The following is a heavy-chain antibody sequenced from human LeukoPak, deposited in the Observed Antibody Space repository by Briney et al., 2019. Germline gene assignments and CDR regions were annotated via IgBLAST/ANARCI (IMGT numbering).Heavy chain of an antibody. Sequence: GGSLRLSCTASGFSFSSPGMDWVRQAPGKGLEWVSSINGESTFKVYADSVKGRFTISRDNARNSLYLQMNSLRAEDTAVYYCAKYQTGTWTSYDSSDIWGQGTLVTVSS. D-gene: IGHD1-7*01. V-gene: IGHV3-21*01. CDR1: GFSFSSPG. CDR3: AKYQTGTWTSYDSSDI. CDR2: INGESTFK. J-gene: IGHJ3*02.